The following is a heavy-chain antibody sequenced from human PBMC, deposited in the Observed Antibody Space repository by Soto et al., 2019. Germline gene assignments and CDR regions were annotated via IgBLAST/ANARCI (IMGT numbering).Heavy chain of an antibody. Sequence: ASVKVSCKASGGTFSSYAISWVRQAPGQGLEWMGGIIPIFGTANYAQKFQGRVTITADESTSTAYMELSSLRSEDTAVYYCAKALEAYRVVRPRASADHYYYYGMDVWGQGTTVTVSS. D-gene: IGHD3-16*02. CDR2: IIPIFGTA. CDR1: GGTFSSYA. V-gene: IGHV1-69*13. J-gene: IGHJ6*02. CDR3: AKALEAYRVVRPRASADHYYYYGMDV.